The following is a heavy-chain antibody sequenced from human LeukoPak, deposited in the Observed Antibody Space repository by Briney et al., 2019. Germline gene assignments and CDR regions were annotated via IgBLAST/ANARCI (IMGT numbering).Heavy chain of an antibody. D-gene: IGHD3-16*02. CDR2: IYTSGST. J-gene: IGHJ4*02. V-gene: IGHV4-4*07. CDR3: ARSRMITFGGVIVPEYYFDY. Sequence: PSETLSLTCTVSGGSISSYYWSWIRQPAGKGLEWFGRIYTSGSTNYNPSLKSRVTMSLDTSKNQFSLKLSSVTAADTAVYYCARSRMITFGGVIVPEYYFDYWGQGTLVTVSS. CDR1: GGSISSYY.